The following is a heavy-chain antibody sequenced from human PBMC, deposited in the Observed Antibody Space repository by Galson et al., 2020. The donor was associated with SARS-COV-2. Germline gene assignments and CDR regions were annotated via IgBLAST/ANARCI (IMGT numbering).Heavy chain of an antibody. CDR3: ARGLLWFGELSIDSLDY. CDR1: CGSIRSGGYS. D-gene: IGHD3-10*01. CDR2: IYHSGST. J-gene: IGHJ4*02. Sequence: SETLSLTCAVSCGSIRSGGYSWSWIRQPPGKGLEWIGYIYHSGSTYYNPSPNSRVAISVDRSKNQFSLKLGSVTAADTAVYYCARGLLWFGELSIDSLDYWGQGTLVTVSS. V-gene: IGHV4-30-2*01.